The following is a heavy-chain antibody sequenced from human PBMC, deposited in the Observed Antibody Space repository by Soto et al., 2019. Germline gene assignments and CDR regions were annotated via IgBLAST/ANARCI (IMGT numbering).Heavy chain of an antibody. CDR3: AKVGPSYYYGMDV. CDR2: ISGSGRTI. CDR1: GVDFSSEV. D-gene: IGHD1-26*01. J-gene: IGHJ6*02. Sequence: PGGSLRLSCAASGVDFSSEVMCWVRQAPGKGLEWVSSISGSGRTIYHADSMRGRFAISRDNSKNSLYLQLNGLRVDDTAVYYCAKVGPSYYYGMDVWGQGTTVTVSS. V-gene: IGHV3-23*01.